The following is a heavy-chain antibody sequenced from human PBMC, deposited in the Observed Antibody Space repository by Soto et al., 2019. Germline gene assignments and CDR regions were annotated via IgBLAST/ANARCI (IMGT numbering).Heavy chain of an antibody. D-gene: IGHD6-25*01. J-gene: IGHJ5*02. CDR2: IYHSGIT. V-gene: IGHV4-31*03. Sequence: QVQLQESGPGLVKPTQTLSLTCTVSGGSISSGGYYWSWIRQHPGKGLEWIGYIYHSGITYYNPSLKSRVTISVETSKNQFSLKLSSVTAADTAVYYCAREAAGILNWFDPWGQGTLVTVSS. CDR3: AREAAGILNWFDP. CDR1: GGSISSGGYY.